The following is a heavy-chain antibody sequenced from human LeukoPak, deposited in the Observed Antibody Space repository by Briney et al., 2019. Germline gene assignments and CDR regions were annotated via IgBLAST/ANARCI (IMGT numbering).Heavy chain of an antibody. V-gene: IGHV1-18*01. CDR2: ISGYNGNT. CDR3: ARDRHIAAAVYYYYMDV. CDR1: GYTFTSYG. D-gene: IGHD6-13*01. Sequence: ASVKVSCKASGYTFTSYGISWVRQAPGQGLEWMGWISGYNGNTNHAQKFRGRVTMTTDTSTSTAYMELRSLRSDDTAVYYCARDRHIAAAVYYYYMDVWGKGTPVTVSS. J-gene: IGHJ6*03.